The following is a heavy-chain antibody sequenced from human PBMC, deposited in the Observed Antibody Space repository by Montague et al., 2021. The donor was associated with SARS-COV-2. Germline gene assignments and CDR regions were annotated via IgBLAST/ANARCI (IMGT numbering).Heavy chain of an antibody. CDR1: GFSLSTSGMC. CDR2: IDWXXXK. J-gene: IGHJ4*02. V-gene: IGHV2-70*11. Sequence: PALVKPTQTLTLTGTFSGFSLSTSGMCVSWIRQPPGKALEWLARIDWXXXKYYSTSLKTRLTISKDTSKNQVVLTMTNIDPVDTATYYCARMAPITGLDYWGQGTLVTVSS. D-gene: IGHD1-20*01. CDR3: ARMAPITGLDY.